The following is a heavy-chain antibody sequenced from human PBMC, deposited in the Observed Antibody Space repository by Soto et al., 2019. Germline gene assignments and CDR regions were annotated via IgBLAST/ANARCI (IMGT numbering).Heavy chain of an antibody. V-gene: IGHV3-9*01. J-gene: IGHJ4*02. D-gene: IGHD4-4*01. Sequence: GGSLRLSCAASGFTFDDYAMHWVRQAPGKGLEWVSGISWNSGSIGYADSVKGRFTISRDNAKNSLYLQMNSLRAEDTALYYCAKDYSNYRGAFDYWGQGTLVTVSS. CDR1: GFTFDDYA. CDR3: AKDYSNYRGAFDY. CDR2: ISWNSGSI.